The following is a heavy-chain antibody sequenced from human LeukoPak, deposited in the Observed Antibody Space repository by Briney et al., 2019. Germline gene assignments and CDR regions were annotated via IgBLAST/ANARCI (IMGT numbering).Heavy chain of an antibody. CDR3: AREGDSGYDVGGWFDP. V-gene: IGHV3-21*01. J-gene: IGHJ5*02. CDR2: ISSSSSYI. CDR1: GFTFSSYS. Sequence: GGSLRLSCAASGFTFSSYSMNWVRQAPGKGLEWVSSISSSSSYIYYADSVKGRFTISRDDAKNSLYLQMNSLRAEDTAVYYCAREGDSGYDVGGWFDPWGQGTLVTVSS. D-gene: IGHD5-12*01.